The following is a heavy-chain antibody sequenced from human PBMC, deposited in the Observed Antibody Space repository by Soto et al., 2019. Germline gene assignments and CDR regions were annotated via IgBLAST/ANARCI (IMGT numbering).Heavy chain of an antibody. CDR1: GFIFTTYA. CDR3: ARSSVAGTWGYYFDY. CDR2: ISYDGNHE. J-gene: IGHJ4*02. Sequence: QVHLVESGGGEVQPGRSLRLSCAASGFIFTTYAMHWVRQAPGKGLEWVAVISYDGNHEYYADSVRGRFTISRDNSKNTLYLQMDSLRADDTALYYCARSSVAGTWGYYFDYWGQGALVTVSS. V-gene: IGHV3-30-3*01. D-gene: IGHD6-19*01.